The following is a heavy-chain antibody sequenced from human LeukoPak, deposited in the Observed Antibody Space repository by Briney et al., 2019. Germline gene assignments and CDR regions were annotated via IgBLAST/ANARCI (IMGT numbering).Heavy chain of an antibody. V-gene: IGHV3-30-3*01. CDR1: GFTFSSYA. CDR2: KSFDGDNE. D-gene: IGHD1-26*01. J-gene: IGHJ4*02. CDR3: ASGEKWASLWSLDS. Sequence: PGGSLRLSCEASGFTFSSYAIHWVRQAPGKGLEWVALKSFDGDNEYYADSVKGRFSITRTDSESRLYLRMSSLRPEDTAVYYCASGEKWASLWSLDSWGQGTLVIVSS.